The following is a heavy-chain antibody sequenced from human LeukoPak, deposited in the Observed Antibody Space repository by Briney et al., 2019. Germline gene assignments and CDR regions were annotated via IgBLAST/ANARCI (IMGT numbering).Heavy chain of an antibody. CDR3: ARGVRYYDSSGFYNY. Sequence: ASVKVSCKASGYTFTSYDINWVRQAPGQGLEWMGWMNPNSGNTGYAQKFQGRVTMTRNTSISTAYMGLSSLRSEDTAVYYCARGVRYYDSSGFYNYWGQGTLVTVSS. D-gene: IGHD3-22*01. J-gene: IGHJ4*02. V-gene: IGHV1-8*01. CDR2: MNPNSGNT. CDR1: GYTFTSYD.